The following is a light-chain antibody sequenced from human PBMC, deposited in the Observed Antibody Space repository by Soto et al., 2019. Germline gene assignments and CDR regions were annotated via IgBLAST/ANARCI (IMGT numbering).Light chain of an antibody. CDR1: QYVSSS. V-gene: IGKV3-15*01. J-gene: IGKJ1*01. Sequence: EIVMTQSPATLSVSPGERATLSCRASQYVSSSVAWYQQKPGQAPRLLIYGASTRATGIPARFSGSGSGTEFILTISSLQSEDFAVYYCQQYNNWPRTFGQGTKVDI. CDR3: QQYNNWPRT. CDR2: GAS.